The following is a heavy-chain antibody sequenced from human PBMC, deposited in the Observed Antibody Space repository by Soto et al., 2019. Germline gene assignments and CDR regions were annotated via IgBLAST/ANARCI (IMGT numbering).Heavy chain of an antibody. CDR1: GGTISRYS. V-gene: IGHV1-69*08. J-gene: IGHJ6*01. CDR2: VIPIFGIP. D-gene: IGHD2-2*01. Sequence: QVQLVQSGAEVKKPGSSVKVSCKASGGTISRYSITWVRQAPGHGLEWIGRVIPIFGIPTYAQKFQGRVTITAAESTSTAYMELSSLRSDDTAVYYCAREDRDRETGLVPAAIDGMDVW. CDR3: AREDRDRETGLVPAAIDGMDV.